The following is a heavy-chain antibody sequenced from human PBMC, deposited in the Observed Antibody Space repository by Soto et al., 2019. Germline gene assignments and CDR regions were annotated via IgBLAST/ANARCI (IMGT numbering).Heavy chain of an antibody. V-gene: IGHV4-4*07. CDR3: AREVVTPPDYYGMDV. D-gene: IGHD2-15*01. CDR2: IYTSGST. CDR1: GGSISSYY. Sequence: TSETLSLTGTVSGGSISSYYWSWIRQPAGKGLEWIGRIYTSGSTNYNPSLKSRVTMSVDTSKNQFSLKLSSVTAADTAVYYCAREVVTPPDYYGMDVWGQGTTVTVSS. J-gene: IGHJ6*02.